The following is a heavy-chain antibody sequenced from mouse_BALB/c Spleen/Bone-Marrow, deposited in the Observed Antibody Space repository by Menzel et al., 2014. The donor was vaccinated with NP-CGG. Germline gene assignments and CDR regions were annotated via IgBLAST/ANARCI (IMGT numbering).Heavy chain of an antibody. V-gene: IGHV1-7*01. Sequence: QVQLKQSGAELAKPGASVMMSCKASGYTFTSYWMHWVKQRPGQALEWIGYINPSTGYTEFNQKFKDKATLTADKSSSTAYIHLSSLTSEDSAVYYCARGATVVARYFDSWGQGTTLTVSS. D-gene: IGHD1-1*01. J-gene: IGHJ2*01. CDR3: ARGATVVARYFDS. CDR2: INPSTGYT. CDR1: GYTFTSYW.